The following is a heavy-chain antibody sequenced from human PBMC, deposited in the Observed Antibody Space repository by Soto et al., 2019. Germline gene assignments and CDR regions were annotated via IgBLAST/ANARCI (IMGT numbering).Heavy chain of an antibody. Sequence: EVPLVESGGGLVQPGGSLRLSCAASGFTFSSYDMHWVRQATGKGLEWVSAIGTAGDTYYPGSVKGRFTISRENAKNSLYLQMNSLRAGDTAVYYCARGSDDYGDPRGFGYYYGMDVWGQGTTVTVSS. CDR1: GFTFSSYD. V-gene: IGHV3-13*01. CDR2: IGTAGDT. CDR3: ARGSDDYGDPRGFGYYYGMDV. D-gene: IGHD4-17*01. J-gene: IGHJ6*02.